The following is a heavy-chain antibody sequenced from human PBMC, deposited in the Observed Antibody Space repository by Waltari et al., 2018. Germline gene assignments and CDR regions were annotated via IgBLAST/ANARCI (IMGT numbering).Heavy chain of an antibody. J-gene: IGHJ2*01. CDR2: MTADGRSR. CDR1: GFSFSHYP. V-gene: IGHV3-23*01. Sequence: EVQLLESGGGLVQPGGSLRLSGAASGFSFSHYPMAWVRQAPGKGLEWVSTMTADGRSRNYADSVKGRFTISRDNSQNTLDLQMNTLRAEDTAVYFCAKADFGDPFWYFDLWGRGTLVTVSA. D-gene: IGHD4-17*01. CDR3: AKADFGDPFWYFDL.